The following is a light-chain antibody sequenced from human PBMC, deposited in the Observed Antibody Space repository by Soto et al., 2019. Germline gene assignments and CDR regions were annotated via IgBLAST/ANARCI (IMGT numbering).Light chain of an antibody. V-gene: IGKV2-28*01. CDR1: QSLLQSNGNNY. J-gene: IGKJ4*01. CDR2: LGS. CDR3: MQVLQTHPT. Sequence: DIVMTQSPLSLPVTPAEPASISCRSSQSLLQSNGNNYLGWFVQKPGQSPQLLIYLGSSRASGVPDRFSGRGSGTDFALKISRVEAEDVGIYYCMQVLQTHPTFGGGTKVEFK.